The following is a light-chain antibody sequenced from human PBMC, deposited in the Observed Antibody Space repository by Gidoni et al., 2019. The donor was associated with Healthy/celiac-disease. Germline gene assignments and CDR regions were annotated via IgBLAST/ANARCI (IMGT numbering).Light chain of an antibody. CDR1: SSDVGGYNY. V-gene: IGLV2-14*01. CDR3: SSYTSSSTFYV. Sequence: QSALTQPASVSGSPGQSITISCTGTSSDVGGYNYVSWYQQLPGKAPKLMIYEVSNRPSGVSNRFSGSKSCNTASLTISGLQAEDEADYYCSSYTSSSTFYVFGTGTKVTVL. CDR2: EVS. J-gene: IGLJ1*01.